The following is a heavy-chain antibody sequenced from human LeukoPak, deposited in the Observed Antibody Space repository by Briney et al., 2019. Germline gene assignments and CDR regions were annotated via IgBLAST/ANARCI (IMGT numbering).Heavy chain of an antibody. D-gene: IGHD5-24*01. V-gene: IGHV3-66*01. J-gene: IGHJ6*02. CDR1: GFTVSSNY. Sequence: PGGSLRLSCAASGFTVSSNYMSWVRQAPGQGLEWVSVIYSGGSTYYADSVKGRFTISRDNSKNTLYLQMNSLRAEDTAVYYCAREQSPYYYYGMDVRGQGTTVTVSS. CDR3: AREQSPYYYYGMDV. CDR2: IYSGGST.